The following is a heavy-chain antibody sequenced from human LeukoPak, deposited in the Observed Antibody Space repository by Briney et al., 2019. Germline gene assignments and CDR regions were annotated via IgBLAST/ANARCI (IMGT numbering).Heavy chain of an antibody. Sequence: SETLSLTCTVSGGSISSSSYYWGWIRQPPGKGLEWIGSFYYSGSTYSNPSLKSRVTISVDTSKNQFSLKLSSVTAADTAVYYCASDLYCSSTSCYGRPFKGSPRDAFDIWGQGTMVTVSS. V-gene: IGHV4-39*01. D-gene: IGHD2-2*01. CDR2: FYYSGST. CDR3: ASDLYCSSTSCYGRPFKGSPRDAFDI. CDR1: GGSISSSSYY. J-gene: IGHJ3*02.